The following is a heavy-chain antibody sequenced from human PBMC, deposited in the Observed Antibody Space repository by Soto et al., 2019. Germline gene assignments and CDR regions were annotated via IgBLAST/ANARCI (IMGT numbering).Heavy chain of an antibody. CDR2: IDTSGHST. D-gene: IGHD6-13*01. V-gene: IGHV3-74*01. CDR1: GFVFTNFW. Sequence: GGSLRLSCEASGFVFTNFWMHWVRHVPGKGLVWVARIDTSGHSTNYAESVKGRFTISRDNAKNTVSLQMNSLRVEDAGVYYCAKDSWYFDLWSQGSQVTVSS. J-gene: IGHJ4*02. CDR3: AKDSWYFDL.